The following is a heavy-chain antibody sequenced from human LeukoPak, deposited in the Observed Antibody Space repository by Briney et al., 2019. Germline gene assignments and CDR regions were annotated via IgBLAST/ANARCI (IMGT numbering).Heavy chain of an antibody. Sequence: SETLSLTCTVSGGSISSSNYNWDWIRQPSGKGLEWIGSIHYGGSTHYNPSLRSRLTISVDTSKNHFSLQLSSVTAADTAVYYCARRVVGMTTVTEYYFDYWGQGTLVTVSS. J-gene: IGHJ4*02. V-gene: IGHV4-39*02. CDR2: IHYGGST. CDR1: GGSISSSNYN. D-gene: IGHD4-17*01. CDR3: ARRVVGMTTVTEYYFDY.